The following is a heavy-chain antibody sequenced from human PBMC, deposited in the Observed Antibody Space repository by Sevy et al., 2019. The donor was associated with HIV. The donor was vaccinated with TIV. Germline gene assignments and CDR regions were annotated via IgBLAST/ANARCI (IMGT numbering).Heavy chain of an antibody. J-gene: IGHJ4*02. Sequence: GGSLRLSCAASGFTFSSYGMHWVRQAPGKGLEWVAVISYDGSNKYSADSVKGRFTISRDNSKNTLYLQINSLRAEDTAVYYCAKVRYSSGWKTSPIDYWGQGTLVTVSS. V-gene: IGHV3-30*18. CDR3: AKVRYSSGWKTSPIDY. CDR1: GFTFSSYG. D-gene: IGHD6-19*01. CDR2: ISYDGSNK.